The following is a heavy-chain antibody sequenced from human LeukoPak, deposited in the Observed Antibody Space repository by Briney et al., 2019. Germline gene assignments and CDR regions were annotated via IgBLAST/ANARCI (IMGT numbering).Heavy chain of an antibody. CDR1: GYTFTGYY. J-gene: IGHJ5*02. CDR2: INPNSGGT. CDR3: ARELRRSWFRYSANWFDP. D-gene: IGHD6-13*01. V-gene: IGHV1-2*02. Sequence: ASVKVSCKPSGYTFTGYYMHWVRQAPGQGLEWMGWINPNSGGTNYAQKFQGRVTMTRDTSISTAYMELSRLRSDDTAVYYCARELRRSWFRYSANWFDPWGQGTLVTVSS.